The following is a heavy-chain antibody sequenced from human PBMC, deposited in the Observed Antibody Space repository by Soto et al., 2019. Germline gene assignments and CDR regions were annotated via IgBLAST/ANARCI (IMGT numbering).Heavy chain of an antibody. CDR1: GYSISSGYY. J-gene: IGHJ4*02. Sequence: SETLSLTCAVSGYSISSGYYWGWIRQPPGKGLEWIGSIYHSGRTYYNPSLKSRLTISLDTSKNQFSLKLTSVTAADTALYFCANTSGRFPYWGQGTLVTVSS. V-gene: IGHV4-38-2*01. CDR3: ANTSGRFPY. CDR2: IYHSGRT. D-gene: IGHD1-26*01.